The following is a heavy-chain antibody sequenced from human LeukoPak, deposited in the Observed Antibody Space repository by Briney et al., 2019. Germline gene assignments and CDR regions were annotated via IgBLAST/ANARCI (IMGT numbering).Heavy chain of an antibody. Sequence: GGSLRLSCAASGFTFSNAWMSWVRQAPGQGLEWVGRIRGKTDGGTIDYAAPVKGRFTISRDDSKNTLYLQMNSLKTEDTAVYYCTTDDLWQQLAFFDYWGQGTLVTVSS. CDR3: TTDDLWQQLAFFDY. CDR2: IRGKTDGGTI. CDR1: GFTFSNAW. J-gene: IGHJ4*02. D-gene: IGHD6-13*01. V-gene: IGHV3-15*01.